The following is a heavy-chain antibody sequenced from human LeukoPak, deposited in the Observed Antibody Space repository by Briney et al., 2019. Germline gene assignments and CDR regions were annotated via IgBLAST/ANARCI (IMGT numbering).Heavy chain of an antibody. V-gene: IGHV3-74*01. D-gene: IGHD3-10*01. CDR3: IRSRSGSYGYFDY. CDR1: GFTFSNYW. Sequence: GGSLRLSCAASGFTFSNYWMHWVRQAPGKGLVWVSRISPDGSSTSYGDSVKGRFTISRDNAKNTVYLQMNSLRAEDTAAYYCIRSRSGSYGYFDYWGQGTLVTVSS. CDR2: ISPDGSST. J-gene: IGHJ4*02.